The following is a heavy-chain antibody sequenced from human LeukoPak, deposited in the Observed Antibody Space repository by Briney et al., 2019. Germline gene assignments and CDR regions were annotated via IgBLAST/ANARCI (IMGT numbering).Heavy chain of an antibody. CDR1: GFTFDDYA. J-gene: IGHJ4*02. CDR2: ISWNSGSI. D-gene: IGHD3-22*01. CDR3: AKAEGTYDSSGYYPLFDY. Sequence: PGGSLRLSCAASGFTFDDYAMHWVRQAPGKGLEWVSGISWNSGSIGYADSVKGRFTISRDNAKNSLYLQMNSLRAEDTALYYCAKAEGTYDSSGYYPLFDYWGQGTLVTVSS. V-gene: IGHV3-9*01.